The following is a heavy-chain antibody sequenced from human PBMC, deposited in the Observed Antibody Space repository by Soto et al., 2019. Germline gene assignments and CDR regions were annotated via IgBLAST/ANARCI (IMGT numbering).Heavy chain of an antibody. D-gene: IGHD6-13*01. V-gene: IGHV5-51*01. CDR2: IYPGDSDT. J-gene: IGHJ4*02. CDR3: ARIAAAGTLIAVAGTHNYYFDY. CDR1: GYSFTSYW. Sequence: PGESLKISCKGSGYSFTSYWIGWVRQMPGKGLEWMGIIYPGDSDTRYRPSFQGQVTISADKSISTAYLQWSSLKASDTAMYYCARIAAAGTLIAVAGTHNYYFDYWGQGTLVTVSS.